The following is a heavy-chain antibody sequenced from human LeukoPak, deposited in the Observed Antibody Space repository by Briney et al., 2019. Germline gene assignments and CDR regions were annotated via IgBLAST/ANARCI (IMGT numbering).Heavy chain of an antibody. D-gene: IGHD5-12*01. CDR2: ISGHQGNT. Sequence: ASVKVSCKASGYTFTNYGITWVRQAPGQGLEWMGWISGHQGNTKYAQNFQGRVTMTIDTSTSTAYMDLSSLRSDDTAIYFCARSDVGTITAGPFEFWGQGTLVAVSS. CDR1: GYTFTNYG. J-gene: IGHJ4*02. V-gene: IGHV1-18*01. CDR3: ARSDVGTITAGPFEF.